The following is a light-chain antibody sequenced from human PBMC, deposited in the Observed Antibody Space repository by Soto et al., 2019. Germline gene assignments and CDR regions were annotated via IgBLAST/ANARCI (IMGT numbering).Light chain of an antibody. CDR2: GAS. J-gene: IGKJ1*01. V-gene: IGKV3-15*01. CDR3: QQYSIWRT. CDR1: QSFSRS. Sequence: VLTQSPCTLSLSPGETATLSCRASQSFSRSFLAWYQQKPGQAPKLLIYGASTRATGIPARFSGSGSGTEFTLTISSLQSEDFAVYYCQQYSIWRTFGQGTKVDIK.